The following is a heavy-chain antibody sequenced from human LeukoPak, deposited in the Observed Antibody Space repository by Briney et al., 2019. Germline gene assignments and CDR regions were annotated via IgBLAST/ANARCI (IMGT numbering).Heavy chain of an antibody. CDR3: ARAGYSGYPPPDDAFDI. CDR2: INPNSGGT. Sequence: ASVKVSCKASGYTFTGYYMHWVRQAPGQGLEWMGWINPNSGGTNYAQKFQGRVTMTRDTSISTAYMELSRLRSDDTAVYYCARAGYSGYPPPDDAFDIWGQGTMVTVSS. V-gene: IGHV1-2*02. D-gene: IGHD5-12*01. CDR1: GYTFTGYY. J-gene: IGHJ3*02.